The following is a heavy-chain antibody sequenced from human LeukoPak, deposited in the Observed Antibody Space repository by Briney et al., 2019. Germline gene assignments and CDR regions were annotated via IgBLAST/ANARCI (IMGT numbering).Heavy chain of an antibody. CDR1: GGSFSGYY. CDR2: INHSGST. D-gene: IGHD4-23*01. J-gene: IGHJ2*01. Sequence: SETLSLTCAVYGGSFSGYYWSWIRQPPGKGLEWIGEINHSGSTNYNPSHKSRVTISVDTSKNQFSLKLSSVTAADTAVYYCARELDWYFDLWGRGTLVTVSS. CDR3: ARELDWYFDL. V-gene: IGHV4-34*01.